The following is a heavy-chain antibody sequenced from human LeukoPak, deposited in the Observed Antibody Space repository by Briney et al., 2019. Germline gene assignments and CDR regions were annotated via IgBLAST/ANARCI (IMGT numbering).Heavy chain of an antibody. Sequence: SETLSLTCSVSGASISSGSNYWGWIRQPPGKTLEWIGSIYSSGSTYYNSSLQSRVIIIIDTPKNHFSLTLSSVTAADTAVYYCARDVGSCYGFGCWFDPWGQGTLVTVSS. V-gene: IGHV4-39*07. CDR2: IYSSGST. D-gene: IGHD2-2*01. CDR1: GASISSGSNY. CDR3: ARDVGSCYGFGCWFDP. J-gene: IGHJ5*02.